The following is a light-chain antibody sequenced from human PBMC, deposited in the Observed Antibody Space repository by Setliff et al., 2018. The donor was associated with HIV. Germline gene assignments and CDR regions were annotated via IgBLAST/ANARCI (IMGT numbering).Light chain of an antibody. Sequence: QSALTQPASVSGSPGQSITIFCIGTSSDVGGYNYVSWYQQHPGKAPKLIIYEVTNRPSGVSNRFSGSKSGNTASLTISGLQAEDEADYYCSSYTRSITWVFGGGTKATVL. J-gene: IGLJ3*02. V-gene: IGLV2-14*01. CDR3: SSYTRSITWV. CDR1: SSDVGGYNY. CDR2: EVT.